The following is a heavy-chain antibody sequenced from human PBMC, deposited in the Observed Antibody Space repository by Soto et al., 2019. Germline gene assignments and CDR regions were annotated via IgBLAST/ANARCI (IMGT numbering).Heavy chain of an antibody. D-gene: IGHD1-7*01. Sequence: HPGGSLRLSCAASGFTFSTYAMSWVRQAPGKGLEWVSTISNVGDTTYHADYVKGRFSTSRDNSKGTLYLQMNSLRAEDTAVYYCGPGNYAVHGMDVWGQGTTVTVSS. J-gene: IGHJ6*02. CDR3: GPGNYAVHGMDV. CDR2: ISNVGDTT. V-gene: IGHV3-23*01. CDR1: GFTFSTYA.